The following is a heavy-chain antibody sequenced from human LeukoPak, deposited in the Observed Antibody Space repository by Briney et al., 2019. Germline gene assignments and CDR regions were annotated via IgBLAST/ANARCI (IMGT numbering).Heavy chain of an antibody. CDR1: AGSISTCY. CDR3: SRETRNCTNGVCSNRDFDY. D-gene: IGHD2-8*01. J-gene: IGHJ4*02. CDR2: INIGSST. Sequence: LETLSLTCTVAAGSISTCYWNCIRRPVGEELEGFGGINIGSSTNYNTYRQSRDALLVVTSKNQFCLKLSPVTAADAAVYSCSRETRNCTNGVCSNRDFDYWGQGTLVTVS. V-gene: IGHV4-4*07.